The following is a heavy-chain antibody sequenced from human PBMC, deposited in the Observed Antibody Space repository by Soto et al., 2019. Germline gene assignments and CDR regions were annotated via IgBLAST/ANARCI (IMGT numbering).Heavy chain of an antibody. V-gene: IGHV3-23*01. CDR1: GFSFSDYA. CDR2: ISATGGST. Sequence: EVQLLDSGGGLVQPGGSLRLSCAASGFSFSDYAMNWVRQAPGKGLEWVSEISATGGSTFYADFVKGRFTISRDNSKNTPYLHLTSLRDEDTARYYCAKASRARYDSKSYYFYDWGPGTLVTGSS. D-gene: IGHD4-4*01. CDR3: AKASRARYDSKSYYFYD. J-gene: IGHJ4*02.